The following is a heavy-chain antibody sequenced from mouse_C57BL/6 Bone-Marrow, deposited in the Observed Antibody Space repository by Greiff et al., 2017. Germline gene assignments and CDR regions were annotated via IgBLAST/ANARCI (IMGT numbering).Heavy chain of an antibody. CDR2: LHPNSGST. CDR3: ARRGLGWLLDAMDY. V-gene: IGHV1-64*01. J-gene: IGHJ4*01. CDR1: GYTFTSYW. D-gene: IGHD2-3*01. Sequence: QVQLQQPGAELVKPGASVKLSCKASGYTFTSYWMHWVKQRPGQGLAWIGMLHPNSGSTYYNEKFKSKATLTVDKSSSTAYMQLSILTSEDSAVYFCARRGLGWLLDAMDYWGQGTSVTVAS.